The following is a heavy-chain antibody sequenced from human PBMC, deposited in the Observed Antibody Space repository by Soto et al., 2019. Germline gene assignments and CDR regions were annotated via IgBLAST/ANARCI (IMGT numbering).Heavy chain of an antibody. Sequence: EVQLVESGGGLVQPGGSLKLSCAASGFTFSGSAMHWVRQASGKGLEWVGRIRSKPNNYATEYAVSVKGRFTISRDDSKNTTSLQMNSLKTEDTAVYYCTYTNTVTVTSAYWGQGTLVTVSS. D-gene: IGHD5-18*01. CDR3: TYTNTVTVTSAY. J-gene: IGHJ4*02. CDR2: IRSKPNNYAT. CDR1: GFTFSGSA. V-gene: IGHV3-73*01.